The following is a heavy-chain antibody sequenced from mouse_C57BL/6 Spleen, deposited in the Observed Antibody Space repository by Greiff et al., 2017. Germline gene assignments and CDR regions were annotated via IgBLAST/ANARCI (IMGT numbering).Heavy chain of an antibody. CDR3: ARTAPYYYGSSQEYDFDY. J-gene: IGHJ2*01. CDR2: IDPSDSYT. CDR1: GYTFTSYW. D-gene: IGHD1-1*01. Sequence: VQLQQPGAELVKPGASVKLSCKASGYTFTSYWMQWVKQRPGQGLEWIGEIDPSDSYTNYNQKFKGKATLTVDTSSSTAFMQLSSLTSDDSAVYYCARTAPYYYGSSQEYDFDYWGQGTTLTVSS. V-gene: IGHV1-50*01.